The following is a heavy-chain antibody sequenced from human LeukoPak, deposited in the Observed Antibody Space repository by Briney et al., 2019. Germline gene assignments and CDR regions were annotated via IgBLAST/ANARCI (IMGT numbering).Heavy chain of an antibody. V-gene: IGHV3-48*03. CDR1: GFTFSSYE. CDR3: ARGTRYSSSWYDY. D-gene: IGHD6-13*01. Sequence: RGSLRLSCAASGFTFSSYEMNWVRQAPGKGLEWVSYISSSGSTIYYADSVKGRFTISRDNAKNSLYLQMNSLRAEDTAAYYCARGTRYSSSWYDYWGQGTLVTVSS. CDR2: ISSSGSTI. J-gene: IGHJ4*02.